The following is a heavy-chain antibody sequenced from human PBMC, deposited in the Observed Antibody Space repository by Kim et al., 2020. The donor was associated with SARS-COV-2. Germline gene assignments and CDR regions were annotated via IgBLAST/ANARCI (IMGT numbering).Heavy chain of an antibody. CDR3: ARGTGQRGETLLGWDWFDP. Sequence: SETLSLTCAVSGGSISSSNWWSWVRQPPGKGLEWIGEIYHSGSTNYNPSLKSRVTISVDKSKNQFSLKLSSVTAADTAVYYCARGTGQRGETLLGWDWFDPWGQGTLVTVSS. V-gene: IGHV4-4*02. J-gene: IGHJ5*02. CDR1: GGSISSSNW. CDR2: IYHSGST. D-gene: IGHD3-10*01.